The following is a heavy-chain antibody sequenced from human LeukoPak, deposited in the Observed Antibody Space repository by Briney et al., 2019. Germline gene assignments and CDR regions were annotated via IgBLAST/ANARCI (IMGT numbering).Heavy chain of an antibody. J-gene: IGHJ4*02. CDR2: LYSDGNT. Sequence: GESLRLSCAASGFTVITNDMTWVRQAPGKGLEWVSVLYSDGNTKYADSVQGRFAISRDNSKNTLYLEMNSLSPDDTAVYYCARGVEPLAANTLAYWGQGTLVTVSS. D-gene: IGHD1-14*01. V-gene: IGHV3-53*01. CDR1: GFTVITND. CDR3: ARGVEPLAANTLAY.